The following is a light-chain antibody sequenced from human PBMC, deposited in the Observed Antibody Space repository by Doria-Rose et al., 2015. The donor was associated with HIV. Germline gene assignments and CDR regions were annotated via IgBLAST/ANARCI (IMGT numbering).Light chain of an antibody. CDR2: DGS. V-gene: IGKV3-20*01. Sequence: TQSPGTLSLSPGERATLSCRASQSFSSTYLAWYQQKPGQAPSLLIYDGSTRATGIPDRFSASGSGSDFTLTINRLEPEDFALYYCHQYGTSWTFGQGTKVEI. CDR1: QSFSSTY. J-gene: IGKJ1*01. CDR3: HQYGTSWT.